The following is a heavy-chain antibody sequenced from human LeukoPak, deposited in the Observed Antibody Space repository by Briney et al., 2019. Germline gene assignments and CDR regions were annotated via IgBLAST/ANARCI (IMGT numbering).Heavy chain of an antibody. CDR2: MIPIFGTA. CDR1: GGTFIIYA. CDR3: ARDYYGSGSYSNPDFWFYP. Sequence: GASVKVSCKPSGGTFIIYAISWVRQAPGQRLEWMGGMIPIFGTANYAQKFKGRATNTEDESPSTAYMELSRLRSEDTAVYYCARDYYGSGSYSNPDFWFYPWGQGTLVTVSA. J-gene: IGHJ5*02. D-gene: IGHD3-10*01. V-gene: IGHV1-69*13.